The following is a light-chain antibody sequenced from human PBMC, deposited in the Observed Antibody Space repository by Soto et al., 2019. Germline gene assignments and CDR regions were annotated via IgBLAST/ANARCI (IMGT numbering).Light chain of an antibody. V-gene: IGLV2-23*02. CDR1: SSDVGSYNL. CDR3: CSYAGSSTYV. Sequence: QSALTQPASVSGSPGQWITISCTGTSSDVGSYNLVSWYQQHPGKAPKLLIYEVSKRPSGVSNHFSGSKSGNTASLTISGLQAVDEADYYCCSYAGSSTYVFGTGTKLTVL. J-gene: IGLJ1*01. CDR2: EVS.